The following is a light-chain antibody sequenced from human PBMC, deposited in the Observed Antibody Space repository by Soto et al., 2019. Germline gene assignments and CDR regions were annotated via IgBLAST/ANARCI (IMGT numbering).Light chain of an antibody. J-gene: IGKJ1*01. CDR1: ESIRTW. Sequence: DIHMTQSPSTLSASVGDRVTITCRASESIRTWLAWHQQKPGRAPKLLISQASSLESGVPSRFCGSGSGTEFTLTIASLQPDDFSTYYCQQYYSFPWTFGQGIKVDI. CDR3: QQYYSFPWT. CDR2: QAS. V-gene: IGKV1-5*03.